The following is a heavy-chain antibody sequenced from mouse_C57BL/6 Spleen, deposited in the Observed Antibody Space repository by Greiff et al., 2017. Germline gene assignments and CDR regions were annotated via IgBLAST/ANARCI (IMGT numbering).Heavy chain of an antibody. CDR1: GFTFSSYA. J-gene: IGHJ3*01. V-gene: IGHV5-4*01. CDR2: ISDGGSYT. CDR3: ARENYGYVSWFAY. D-gene: IGHD2-2*01. Sequence: EVQVVESGGGLVKPGGSLKLSCAASGFTFSSYAMSWVRQTPEKRLEWVATISDGGSYTYYPDNVKGRFTISRDNAKNNLYLQMSHLKSEDTAMYYCARENYGYVSWFAYWGQGTLVTVSA.